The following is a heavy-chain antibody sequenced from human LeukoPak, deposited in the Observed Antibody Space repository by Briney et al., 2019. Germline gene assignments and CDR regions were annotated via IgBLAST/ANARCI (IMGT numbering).Heavy chain of an antibody. J-gene: IGHJ3*01. CDR3: AKRITVVARDAFDF. Sequence: GGSLRLSCAASGFTFSSYAMSWVRQAPGKGLEWVSSISGSGGSTFYADSVKGRFTISRDNSKNTLYLQMNSLRAEDTAIYYCAKRITVVARDAFDFWGQGTMVTVSS. CDR2: ISGSGGST. V-gene: IGHV3-23*01. D-gene: IGHD1-14*01. CDR1: GFTFSSYA.